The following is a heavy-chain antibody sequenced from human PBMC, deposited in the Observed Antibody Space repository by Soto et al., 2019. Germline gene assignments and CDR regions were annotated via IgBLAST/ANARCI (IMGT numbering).Heavy chain of an antibody. CDR1: GFTFSSYS. D-gene: IGHD3-10*01. CDR3: AKKVNSGPGSQYFDY. CDR2: FRTGADDGTT. J-gene: IGHJ4*02. V-gene: IGHV3-23*01. Sequence: GGSLRLSCAASGFTFSSYSMSWVRQAPGKGLEWVSGFRTGADDGTTYYADSVKGRFTISRDISKNTLFRQMNSLRAEDTAIYYCAKKVNSGPGSQYFDYWGQGTLVTVSS.